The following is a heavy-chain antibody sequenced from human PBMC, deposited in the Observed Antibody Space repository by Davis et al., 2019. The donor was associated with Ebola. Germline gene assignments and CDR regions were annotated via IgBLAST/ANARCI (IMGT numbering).Heavy chain of an antibody. D-gene: IGHD2-2*01. CDR1: GFTFSSYA. Sequence: GESLKISCSVSGFTFSSYAMHWVRQAPGKGLEYVSAISSNGGSTYYADSVKGRFTISRDNSKNTLYLQMSSLRAKDMAVYFCVKGYCSSTSCSRSIWFDCWGQGTLVTVSS. J-gene: IGHJ4*02. CDR2: ISSNGGST. V-gene: IGHV3-64D*06. CDR3: VKGYCSSTSCSRSIWFDC.